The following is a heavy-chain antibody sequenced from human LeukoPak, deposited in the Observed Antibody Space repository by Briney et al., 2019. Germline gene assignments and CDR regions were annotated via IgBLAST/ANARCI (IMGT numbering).Heavy chain of an antibody. Sequence: SETLSLTCSASGGSIISRSYFWTWIRQPPGKGLEWIASLSYDGDTYYNRSLKSRATMSVDTSKKHLSLKLTSMAAADTAVYYCVKGYSNGVNKEVWLDPWGKGTLVTVSS. V-gene: IGHV4-39*07. CDR2: LSYDGDT. J-gene: IGHJ5*02. D-gene: IGHD3-22*01. CDR1: GGSIISRSYF. CDR3: VKGYSNGVNKEVWLDP.